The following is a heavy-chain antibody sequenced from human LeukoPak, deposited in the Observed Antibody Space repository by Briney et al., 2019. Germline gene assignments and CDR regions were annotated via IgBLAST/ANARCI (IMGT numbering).Heavy chain of an antibody. Sequence: GGSLRLSCAASGFMFSSYEMNWVRQAPGKGLEWLSYISSSSSSIYYADSVKGRFTISRDNAKNSLYLQMNSLRDEDTAVYYCARGHDYDSSGFFDYWGQGTLVTVSS. CDR1: GFMFSSYE. V-gene: IGHV3-48*02. CDR2: ISSSSSSI. J-gene: IGHJ4*02. CDR3: ARGHDYDSSGFFDY. D-gene: IGHD3-22*01.